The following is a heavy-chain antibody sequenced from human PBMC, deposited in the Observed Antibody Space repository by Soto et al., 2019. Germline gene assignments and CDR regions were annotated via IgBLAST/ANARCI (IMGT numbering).Heavy chain of an antibody. D-gene: IGHD6-13*01. Sequence: GGSLRLSCAASGFTFSNAWMSWVRQAPGKGLEWVGRIKRKTDGGTTDYAAPVKGRFTISRDDSKNTLYLQMNSLKTEDTAVYYCTTDPAAAYYYYYMDVWGKGTTVTVSS. J-gene: IGHJ6*03. CDR3: TTDPAAAYYYYYMDV. CDR2: IKRKTDGGTT. CDR1: GFTFSNAW. V-gene: IGHV3-15*01.